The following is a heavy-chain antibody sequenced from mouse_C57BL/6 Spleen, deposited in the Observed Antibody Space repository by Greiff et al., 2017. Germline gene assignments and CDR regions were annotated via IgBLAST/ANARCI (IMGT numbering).Heavy chain of an antibody. J-gene: IGHJ1*03. Sequence: QVQLQQSGPGLVPPSQSLSITCTVSGFSLTSYGVHWVRQSPGKGLEWLGVIWRGGSTDYNAAFMSRLSITKDNSKSQVFFKMNSLQAEDTAIYYCAKRDGYDWYFDGWGTGTTVTVSS. CDR2: IWRGGST. V-gene: IGHV2-5*01. CDR3: AKRDGYDWYFDG. D-gene: IGHD2-2*01. CDR1: GFSLTSYG.